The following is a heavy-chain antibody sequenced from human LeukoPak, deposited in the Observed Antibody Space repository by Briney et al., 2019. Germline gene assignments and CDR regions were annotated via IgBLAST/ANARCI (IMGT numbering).Heavy chain of an antibody. V-gene: IGHV1-2*02. CDR1: GYTFTGYY. CDR2: INPNSGGT. CDR3: ARVIGTSSGYYPH. J-gene: IGHJ3*01. Sequence: ASVKVSCKASGYTFTGYYMHWVRQAPGQGLEWMGWINPNSGGTNYAQKFQGRVTMTRDTSISTAYMELSRLRSDDTAVYYCARVIGTSSGYYPHWGQGTMVTVSS. D-gene: IGHD3-22*01.